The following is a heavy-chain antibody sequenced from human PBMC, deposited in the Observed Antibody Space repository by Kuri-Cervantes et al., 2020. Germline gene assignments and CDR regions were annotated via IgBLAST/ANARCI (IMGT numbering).Heavy chain of an antibody. D-gene: IGHD3/OR15-3a*01. Sequence: SETLSLTCTVSGGSISSYYWSWIRQPPGKGLEWTGYIYYSGSTNYNPSLKSRVTISVDTSKNQFSLKLSSVTAADTAVYYCASSLSSRGLGEFDYWGQGTLVTVSS. CDR2: IYYSGST. V-gene: IGHV4-59*13. CDR1: GGSISSYY. J-gene: IGHJ4*02. CDR3: ASSLSSRGLGEFDY.